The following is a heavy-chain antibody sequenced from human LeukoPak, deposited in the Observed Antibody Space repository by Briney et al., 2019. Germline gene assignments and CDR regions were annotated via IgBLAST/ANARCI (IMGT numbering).Heavy chain of an antibody. CDR2: ISSSGSTV. Sequence: GGSLRLSCAASGFTFSSYWMSWVRQVPGRGLEWVSYISSSGSTVSCADSVKGRFTISRDNAKNSLYLQINSLRAEDTAVYYCARGTGAGPRWFDPWGQGTLVTVSP. CDR1: GFTFSSYW. V-gene: IGHV3-48*04. J-gene: IGHJ5*02. CDR3: ARGTGAGPRWFDP. D-gene: IGHD3-10*01.